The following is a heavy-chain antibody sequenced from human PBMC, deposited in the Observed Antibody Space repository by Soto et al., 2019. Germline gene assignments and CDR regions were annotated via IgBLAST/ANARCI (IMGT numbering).Heavy chain of an antibody. CDR1: GGTFSSYP. Sequence: SVKVSCKASGGTFSSYPLSWVRQAPGQGLEWMGQIIPIFGIVKSAQKFQGRVSITADESTGTAYMELSSPKSEDAAVYYCARPRTTGTTKGYDYWGQGTLVTVSS. CDR2: IIPIFGIV. D-gene: IGHD1-1*01. V-gene: IGHV1-69*13. J-gene: IGHJ4*02. CDR3: ARPRTTGTTKGYDY.